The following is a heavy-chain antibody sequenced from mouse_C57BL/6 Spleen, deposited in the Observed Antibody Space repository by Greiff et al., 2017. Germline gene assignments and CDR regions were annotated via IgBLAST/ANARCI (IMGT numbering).Heavy chain of an antibody. J-gene: IGHJ3*01. CDR3: AGLGSWFAY. D-gene: IGHD4-1*01. V-gene: IGHV1-39*01. CDR2: IHPNYGTT. Sequence: VQLKESGPELVKPGASVKISCKASGYSFTDYNMNWVKQSNGKSLEWIGVIHPNYGTTSSNQTFKGKATLTVDQSSSTAYMQLNSLTSEDAAVYDCAGLGSWFAYWGQGTLVTVSA. CDR1: GYSFTDYN.